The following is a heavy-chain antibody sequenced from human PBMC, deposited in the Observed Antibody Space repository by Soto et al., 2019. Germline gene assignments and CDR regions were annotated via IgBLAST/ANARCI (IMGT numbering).Heavy chain of an antibody. J-gene: IGHJ5*01. CDR2: IYSSGST. CDR1: GFTVTSSY. V-gene: IGHV3-66*01. Sequence: EVQLVESGGGLVQPGGSLRLSCAASGFTVTSSYISWVRQAPGKRLEWVSTIYSSGSTYYADSVRGRFIISRDISENTVELQMNSLTVEDTAVYYCAREASGSGWWSQGSFESWGQGTLVTVSS. D-gene: IGHD6-19*01. CDR3: AREASGSGWWSQGSFES.